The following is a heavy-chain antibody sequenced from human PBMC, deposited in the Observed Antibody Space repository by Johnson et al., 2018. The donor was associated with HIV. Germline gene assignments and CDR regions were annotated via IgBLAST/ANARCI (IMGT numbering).Heavy chain of an antibody. V-gene: IGHV3-30*18. CDR2: ISYDGNHK. Sequence: QVQLVESGGGVVQPGRSLRLSCTASGFTFRSYAMHWVRRAPGEGLEWVALISYDGNHKYYADSVKGRFTISRDNSKNTLFLQMNSLTSEDTAVYYCAKDLGGSKTDEWGTDYYEFWNSYPIQDPRVVVGTFDIWGHGTMVTVCS. D-gene: IGHD3-3*01. CDR1: GFTFRSYA. CDR3: AKDLGGSKTDEWGTDYYEFWNSYPIQDPRVVVGTFDI. J-gene: IGHJ3*02.